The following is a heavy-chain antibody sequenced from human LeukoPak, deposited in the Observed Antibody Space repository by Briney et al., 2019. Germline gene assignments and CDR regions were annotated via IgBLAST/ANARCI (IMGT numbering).Heavy chain of an antibody. Sequence: GGSLRLSCAASGFTFSSYSMNWVRQAPGKGLEWVSSISSSSSYIYYADSVKGRFTISRDNAKNSLYLQMNSLRAEDTAVYYCARETSGSYYGQQYYYYYMDVWGKGTTVTVSS. CDR2: ISSSSSYI. CDR1: GFTFSSYS. CDR3: ARETSGSYYGQQYYYYYMDV. D-gene: IGHD1-26*01. J-gene: IGHJ6*03. V-gene: IGHV3-21*01.